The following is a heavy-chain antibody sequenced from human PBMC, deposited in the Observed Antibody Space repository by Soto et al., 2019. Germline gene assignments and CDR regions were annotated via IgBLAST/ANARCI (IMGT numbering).Heavy chain of an antibody. J-gene: IGHJ4*02. Sequence: GGSLRLSCAAFWFTFRTYDISWVRQAPGKGLEWVSAISGSGGSTYYADSVKGRFTISRDNSKNTLYLQMNSLRAEDTAVYYCAKATGYDYGDYAGYWGQGTLVTVSS. CDR3: AKATGYDYGDYAGY. CDR1: WFTFRTYD. D-gene: IGHD4-17*01. V-gene: IGHV3-23*01. CDR2: ISGSGGST.